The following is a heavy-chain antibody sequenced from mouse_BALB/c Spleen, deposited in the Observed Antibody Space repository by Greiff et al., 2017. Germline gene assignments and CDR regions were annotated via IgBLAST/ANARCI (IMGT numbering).Heavy chain of an antibody. CDR1: GFTFSDYY. CDR3: ARGLYYDYDQAWFAY. CDR2: ISDGGSYT. J-gene: IGHJ3*01. Sequence: DVHLVESGGGLVKPGGSLKLSCAASGFTFSDYYMYWVRQTPEKRLEWVATISDGGSYTYYPDSVKGRFTISRDNAKNNLYLQMSSLKSEDTAMYYCARGLYYDYDQAWFAYWGQGTLVTVSA. V-gene: IGHV5-4*02. D-gene: IGHD2-4*01.